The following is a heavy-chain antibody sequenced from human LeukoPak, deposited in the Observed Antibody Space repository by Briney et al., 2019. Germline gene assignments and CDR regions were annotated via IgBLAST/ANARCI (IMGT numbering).Heavy chain of an antibody. J-gene: IGHJ5*02. D-gene: IGHD6-13*01. CDR3: ARGDVRQQPTLRWFDP. CDR2: INHSGST. V-gene: IGHV4-34*01. CDR1: GASFSGYY. Sequence: SETLSLTCAVYGASFSGYYWSWIRQPPGKGLEWIGKINHSGSTNYNPSLKSRVTISVDTPKNQFSLKLSSVTAADTAVYYCARGDVRQQPTLRWFDPWGQGTLVTVSS.